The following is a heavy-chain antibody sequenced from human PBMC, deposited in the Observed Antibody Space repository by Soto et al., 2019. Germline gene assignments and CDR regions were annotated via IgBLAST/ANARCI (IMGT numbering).Heavy chain of an antibody. CDR2: INHSGST. V-gene: IGHV4-34*01. D-gene: IGHD3-10*01. CDR1: GGSFSGYY. CDR3: ARLLPRYYGSGSYSDDY. Sequence: SETLSLTCAVYGGSFSGYYWSWIRQPPGKGLEWIGEINHSGSTNYNPSLKSRVTISVDTSKNQFSLKLSSVTAADTAVYYCARLLPRYYGSGSYSDDYWGQGTLVTVSS. J-gene: IGHJ4*02.